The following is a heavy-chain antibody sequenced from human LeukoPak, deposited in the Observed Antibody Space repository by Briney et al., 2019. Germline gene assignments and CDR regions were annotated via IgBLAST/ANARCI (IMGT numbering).Heavy chain of an antibody. CDR1: GYTLTELS. V-gene: IGHV1-24*01. Sequence: GASVKVSCKVSGYTLTELSMHWVRQAPGKGLEWMGGFDPEDGETVYAQKFQGRVTMTEDTSTDTAYMELSSLRSEDTAVYYCATDWYRIDAFDIWGQGTMVTVSS. CDR3: ATDWYRIDAFDI. CDR2: FDPEDGET. D-gene: IGHD1-26*01. J-gene: IGHJ3*02.